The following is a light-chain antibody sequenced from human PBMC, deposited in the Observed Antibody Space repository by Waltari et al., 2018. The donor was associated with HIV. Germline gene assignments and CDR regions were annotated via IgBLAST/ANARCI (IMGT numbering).Light chain of an antibody. CDR3: QSYYLNIVV. CDR1: GSNIASYY. Sequence: NFILTQPHSVSESPGKTVTISCPSSGSNIASYYVQGYQQRPDSAPTTVIYEDTTRPSGVPDRFSGSIDSSSNSASLTISGLQTDDEADYYCQSYYLNIVVVGGGTKLTVL. V-gene: IGLV6-57*04. CDR2: EDT. J-gene: IGLJ2*01.